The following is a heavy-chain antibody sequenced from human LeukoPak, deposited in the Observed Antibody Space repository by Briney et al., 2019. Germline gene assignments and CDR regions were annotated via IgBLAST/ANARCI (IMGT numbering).Heavy chain of an antibody. CDR2: ISGSGGST. CDR3: ARDQDGYYYFDY. J-gene: IGHJ4*02. CDR1: GFTFSSYA. V-gene: IGHV3-23*01. D-gene: IGHD4-17*01. Sequence: GGSLRLSCAASGFTFSSYAMSWVRQAPGKGLEWVSAISGSGGSTYYADSVKGRFTISRDNSKNTLYLQMNSLRAEDTAVYYCARDQDGYYYFDYWGQGTLVTVSS.